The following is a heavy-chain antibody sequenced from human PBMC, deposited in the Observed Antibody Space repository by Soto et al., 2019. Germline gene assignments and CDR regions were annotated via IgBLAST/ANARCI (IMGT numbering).Heavy chain of an antibody. CDR1: GVSITTYY. CDR3: ARDLTIGGFFDP. CDR2: IYHSGRT. Sequence: SETMSLTCTVSGVSITTYYWTWLRQPPGRGLEWIGYIYHSGRTNCNPSLKSRVTMSVDTSKNQFSLKLSSVTAADTAVYYCARDLTIGGFFDPWGQGTLVTAPQ. D-gene: IGHD3-10*01. V-gene: IGHV4-59*01. J-gene: IGHJ5*02.